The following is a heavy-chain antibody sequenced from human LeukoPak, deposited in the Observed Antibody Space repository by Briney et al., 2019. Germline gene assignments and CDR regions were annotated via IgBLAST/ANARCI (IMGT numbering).Heavy chain of an antibody. CDR3: AKGSCSSTSCYRVDS. V-gene: IGHV3-23*01. D-gene: IGHD2-2*02. Sequence: PGGSLRLSCAASGFTFSSYAMSWVRQAPGKGLEWVSGLSSSGGSTYYADSVKGRFSISRDSSKNTLYLQMNSLRAEDTAVFYCAKGSCSSTSCYRVDSWGQGTLVTVSS. J-gene: IGHJ4*02. CDR1: GFTFSSYA. CDR2: LSSSGGST.